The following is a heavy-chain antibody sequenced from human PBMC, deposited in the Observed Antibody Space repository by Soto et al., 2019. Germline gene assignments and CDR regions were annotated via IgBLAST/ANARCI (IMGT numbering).Heavy chain of an antibody. CDR3: ARGGVVTPYYYYYGMDV. V-gene: IGHV3-30-3*01. CDR2: ISYDGSNK. D-gene: IGHD2-21*02. J-gene: IGHJ6*02. CDR1: GFTFSSYA. Sequence: QVQLVESGGGVVQPGRSLRLSCAASGFTFSSYAMHWVRQAPGKGLEWVAVISYDGSNKYYADSVKGRFTISRDNSKNTLYLQMNSLRAEDTAVCYCARGGVVTPYYYYYGMDVWGQGTTVTVSS.